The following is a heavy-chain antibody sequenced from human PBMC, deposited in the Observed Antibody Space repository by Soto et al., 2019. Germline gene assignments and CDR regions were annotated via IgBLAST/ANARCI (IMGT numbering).Heavy chain of an antibody. V-gene: IGHV3-15*07. CDR1: GLTFTNAW. CDR2: IKRKGEDGTA. Sequence: EVHLVESGGGLVTPGGSLRLSCAASGLTFTNAWMNWVRQAPGKGLERVARIKRKGEDGTADYAPRVKATITISRDDSTTSLYLQMSSLRTEDTAVYYCPSDQGGVYSGPGFDNWGQGTLVTVSS. J-gene: IGHJ4*02. CDR3: PSDQGGVYSGPGFDN. D-gene: IGHD4-4*01.